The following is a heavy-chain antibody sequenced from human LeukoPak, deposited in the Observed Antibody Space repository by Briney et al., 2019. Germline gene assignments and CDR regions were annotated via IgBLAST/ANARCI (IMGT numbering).Heavy chain of an antibody. CDR1: GYTFTGYY. J-gene: IGHJ4*02. CDR3: ARGLVRLIDFDY. CDR2: INPNSGGT. D-gene: IGHD6-19*01. Sequence: ASVKVSCKASGYTFTGYYMHWVRQAPGQGLEWMGWINPNSGGTNYAQKFQGRVTMIRDTSISTAYMELSRLRSDNTAVYYCARGLVRLIDFDYWGQGTLVTVSS. V-gene: IGHV1-2*02.